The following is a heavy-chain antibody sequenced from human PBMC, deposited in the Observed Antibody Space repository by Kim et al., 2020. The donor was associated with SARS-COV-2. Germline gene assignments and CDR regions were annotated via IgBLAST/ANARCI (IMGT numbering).Heavy chain of an antibody. V-gene: IGHV3-48*04. D-gene: IGHD6-13*01. CDR3: ARDFEQQLFYYGMDV. J-gene: IGHJ6*02. CDR1: GFTFSSYS. Sequence: GGSLRLSCAASGFTFSSYSMNWVRQAPGKGLEWVSYISSSSSTIYYADSVKGRFTISRDNAKNSLYLQMNSLRAEDTAVYYCARDFEQQLFYYGMDVWGQGTTVTVSS. CDR2: ISSSSSTI.